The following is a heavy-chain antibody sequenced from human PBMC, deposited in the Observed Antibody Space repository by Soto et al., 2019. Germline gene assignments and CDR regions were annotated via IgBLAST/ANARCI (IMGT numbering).Heavy chain of an antibody. J-gene: IGHJ4*02. CDR1: GGAFTNDI. Sequence: QVQLVQSGAEVKKPGSSVKVSCKASGGAFTNDIITWVRQAPGQGLEWMGRIIPLLDITNYAQKFQGRVTITADKPTRTSXMELNSLISEDTAVYYCARDSPIGSTFSGYDAIDYWGQGTLVTVSS. CDR3: ARDSPIGSTFSGYDAIDY. D-gene: IGHD5-12*01. CDR2: IIPLLDIT. V-gene: IGHV1-69*08.